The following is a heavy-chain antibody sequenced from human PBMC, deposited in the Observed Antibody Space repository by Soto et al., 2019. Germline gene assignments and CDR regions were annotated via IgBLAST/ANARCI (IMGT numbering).Heavy chain of an antibody. J-gene: IGHJ4*02. V-gene: IGHV3-23*01. Sequence: EVQLLESGGGLVQPGGSLRLSCAASGFTFSFCAMSWVRQAPGKGLEWVSSIRGNNGDTYYADSVKGRFTISRDNSKNTLYLHMISLRVEDTAAYYCAKAHSDSYYYFDYWGQGALVTVSS. CDR1: GFTFSFCA. CDR3: AKAHSDSYYYFDY. CDR2: IRGNNGDT. D-gene: IGHD3-22*01.